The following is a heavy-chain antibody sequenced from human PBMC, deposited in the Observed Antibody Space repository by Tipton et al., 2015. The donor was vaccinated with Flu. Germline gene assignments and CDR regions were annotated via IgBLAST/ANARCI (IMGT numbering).Heavy chain of an antibody. CDR3: ARFSSGWSPPY. D-gene: IGHD6-19*01. J-gene: IGHJ4*02. Sequence: QLVQSGAELKKPGESLKISCKDSGHTFTSDWIGWVRQMPGKGLEWMGSIYPDDSETRYSPSFQGQVTISADKSINTAYLQWATLKASDSAVYFCARFSSGWSPPYWGQGTLVTVSS. CDR1: GHTFTSDW. V-gene: IGHV5-51*01. CDR2: IYPDDSET.